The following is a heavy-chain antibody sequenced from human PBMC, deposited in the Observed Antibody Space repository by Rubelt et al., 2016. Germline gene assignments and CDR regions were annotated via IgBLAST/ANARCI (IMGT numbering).Heavy chain of an antibody. V-gene: IGHV4-34*10. CDR2: INKSGNT. Sequence: QVQLQESGPGLVKPSETLSLTCAVYGGSFSGYSWTWIRQLPGKGLEWLGDINKSGNTYYNPSLKSRVTISVDTSKNQFSLRLRSVTAADPAVYYCARTTGSNWFWGQGTLVTVSA. CDR3: ARTTGSNWF. D-gene: IGHD1-26*01. J-gene: IGHJ4*02. CDR1: GGSFSGYS.